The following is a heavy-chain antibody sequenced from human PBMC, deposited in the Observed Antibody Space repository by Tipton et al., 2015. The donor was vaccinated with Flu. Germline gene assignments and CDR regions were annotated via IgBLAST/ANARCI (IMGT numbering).Heavy chain of an antibody. Sequence: TLSLTCNVSGDSITNYYWSWIRQPPGKGLEWIGYIYYSGSTNYNPSLKSRVIISVDTSKNQFSLKLSSVTAADTAVYYCARDRYSSGWYDYWGQGTLVTVSS. D-gene: IGHD6-19*01. J-gene: IGHJ4*02. CDR3: ARDRYSSGWYDY. V-gene: IGHV4-59*12. CDR2: IYYSGST. CDR1: GDSITNYY.